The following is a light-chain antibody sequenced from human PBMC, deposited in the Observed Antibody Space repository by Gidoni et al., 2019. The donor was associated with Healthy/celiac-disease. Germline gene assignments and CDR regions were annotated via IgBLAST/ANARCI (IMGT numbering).Light chain of an antibody. Sequence: VFTQSQATLSLYPGERATLSCRASQRVSSYLSWYQQKPGQAPRRLIYDASNRATGIPARFRGSGSGTDFTLTISSLEPEDFAVYYCQQRSNWPPWTFGQGTKVEIK. CDR3: QQRSNWPPWT. V-gene: IGKV3-11*01. CDR2: DAS. CDR1: QRVSSY. J-gene: IGKJ1*01.